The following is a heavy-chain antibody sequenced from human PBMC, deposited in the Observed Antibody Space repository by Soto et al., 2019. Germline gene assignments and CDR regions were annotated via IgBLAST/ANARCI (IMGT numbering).Heavy chain of an antibody. CDR2: ISAYNGNT. J-gene: IGHJ4*02. Sequence: ASVKVSCKASGYTFTSYGISWVRQAPGQGLEWMGWISAYNGNTNYAQRLQGRVTMTTDTSTSTAYMELRSLRSDDTAVYYCATQATEKSPFDYWGQGTLVTVSS. V-gene: IGHV1-18*01. CDR1: GYTFTSYG. CDR3: ATQATEKSPFDY.